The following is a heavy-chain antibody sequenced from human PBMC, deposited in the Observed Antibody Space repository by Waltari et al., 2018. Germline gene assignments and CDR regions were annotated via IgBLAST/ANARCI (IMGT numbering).Heavy chain of an antibody. CDR1: GFTFSSYS. V-gene: IGHV3-21*01. CDR2: ISSSSSYI. Sequence: EVQLVESGGGLVQPGGSLRLSCAASGFTFSSYSMNWVRQAPGKVLGWVSSISSSSSYIYYADSVKGRFTISRDNAKNSLYLQMNSLRAEDTAVYYCARGRSTAMVPIDYWGQGTLVTVSS. CDR3: ARGRSTAMVPIDY. J-gene: IGHJ4*02. D-gene: IGHD5-18*01.